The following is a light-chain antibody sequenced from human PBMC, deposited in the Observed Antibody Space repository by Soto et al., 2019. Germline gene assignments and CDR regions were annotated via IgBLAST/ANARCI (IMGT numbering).Light chain of an antibody. J-gene: IGLJ3*02. V-gene: IGLV2-8*01. CDR2: EVT. CDR3: ISYAGSKNLV. CDR1: SSDVGAYHY. Sequence: QSALTQPPSASGSPGQSVTISCTGTSSDVGAYHYVSWYQQHPGKAPKLMIYEVTKRPSGVPDRFSGSKSGNTASLTISGLQAEDEADYSCISYAGSKNLVFGGGTKVTVL.